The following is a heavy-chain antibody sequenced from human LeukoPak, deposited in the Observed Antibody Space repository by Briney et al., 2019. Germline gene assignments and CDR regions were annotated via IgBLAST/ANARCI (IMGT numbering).Heavy chain of an antibody. CDR2: IYYSGST. J-gene: IGHJ5*02. CDR1: GGSISGYY. V-gene: IGHV4-59*01. CDR3: ARDLNHWFDP. Sequence: SETLSLTCSVSGGSISGYYWSWIRQPPGQGLEWIGYIYYSGSTNYNPSLKSRVTISVDTSKNQFSLKLSSVTAADTAVYYCARDLNHWFDPWGQGTLVTVSS.